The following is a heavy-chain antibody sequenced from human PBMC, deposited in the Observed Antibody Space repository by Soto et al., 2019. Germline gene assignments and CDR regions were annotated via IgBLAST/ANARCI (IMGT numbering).Heavy chain of an antibody. CDR2: ISSSSSTI. CDR3: ARAGIVVVPAADVYYYYGMDV. V-gene: IGHV3-48*02. D-gene: IGHD2-2*01. CDR1: GFTFSSYS. J-gene: IGHJ6*02. Sequence: GGSLRLSCAASGFTFSSYSMNWVRQAPGKGLEWVSYISSSSSTIYYADSVKGRFTISRDNAKNSLYLQMNSLRDEDTAVYYCARAGIVVVPAADVYYYYGMDVWGQGTTVTVSS.